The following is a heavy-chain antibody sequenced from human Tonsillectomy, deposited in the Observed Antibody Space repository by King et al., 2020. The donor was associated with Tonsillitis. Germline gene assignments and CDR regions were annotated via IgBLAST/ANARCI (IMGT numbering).Heavy chain of an antibody. D-gene: IGHD3-10*01. CDR1: GFTFSSYW. CDR2: INIDGSST. Sequence: EVQLVESGGGLVQPGGSLRLSCAASGFTFSSYWMHWVRQAPGKGLVWVSRINIDGSSTSYADSVKGRFTISRDNANNTLYLQMNSLRAEDTAVYYCARLTFKGSSHTNWGQGTLVTVSS. V-gene: IGHV3-74*02. CDR3: ARLTFKGSSHTN. J-gene: IGHJ4*02.